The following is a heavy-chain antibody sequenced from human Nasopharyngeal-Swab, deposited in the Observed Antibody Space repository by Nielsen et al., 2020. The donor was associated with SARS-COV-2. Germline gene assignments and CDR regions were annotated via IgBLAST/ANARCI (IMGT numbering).Heavy chain of an antibody. CDR1: GFTFSSYG. CDR2: IWYDGSNK. D-gene: IGHD6-19*01. Sequence: GESLKISRAASGFTFSSYGMHWVRQAPGKGLEWVAVIWYDGSNKYYADSVKGRFTISRDNSKNTLYLQMNSLRAEDTAVYYCASAPSIAVAAGYGMDVWGQGTTVTVSS. J-gene: IGHJ6*02. CDR3: ASAPSIAVAAGYGMDV. V-gene: IGHV3-33*08.